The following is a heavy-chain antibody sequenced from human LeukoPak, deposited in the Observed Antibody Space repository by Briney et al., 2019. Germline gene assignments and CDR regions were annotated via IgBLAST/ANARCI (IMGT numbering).Heavy chain of an antibody. V-gene: IGHV4-38-2*01. CDR2: IYHSGTT. CDR1: GYSISSGYY. CDR3: AWKYYYDSSGYFYVDQ. D-gene: IGHD3-22*01. J-gene: IGHJ4*02. Sequence: PSETLSLTCAVSGYSISSGYYWGWIRQSPEKGLECLGSIYHSGTTYYNPSLKSRVTISIDTSKNQFSLNLNSVTAADTAVYYCAWKYYYDSSGYFYVDQWGQGILVTVSS.